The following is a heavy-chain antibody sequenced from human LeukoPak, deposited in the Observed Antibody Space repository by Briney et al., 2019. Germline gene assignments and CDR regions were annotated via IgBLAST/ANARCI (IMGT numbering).Heavy chain of an antibody. Sequence: GGSLRLSCAASGFTFSAYNMNWVRQAPGKGLEWVSSITSSSSYIYYADSVKGRFTISRDNAKNSLYLQMNSLRAEDTAVYYCARDPYSGSYWDYYYYMDLWGQGTTVTISS. CDR3: ARDPYSGSYWDYYYYMDL. V-gene: IGHV3-21*01. CDR1: GFTFSAYN. CDR2: ITSSSSYI. D-gene: IGHD1-26*01. J-gene: IGHJ6*03.